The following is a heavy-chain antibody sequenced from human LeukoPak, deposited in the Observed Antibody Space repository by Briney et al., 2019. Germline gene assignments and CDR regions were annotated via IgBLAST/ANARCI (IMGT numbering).Heavy chain of an antibody. J-gene: IGHJ3*02. V-gene: IGHV3-21*01. CDR1: GFTFSSYN. CDR2: ITSDSRYM. Sequence: GGSLRLSCAASGFTFSSYNMNWVRQAPGKGLEWVSSITSDSRYMYYADSVKGRFSISRDKAKNSLYLQMNSLGAEDTAVYYCASLLRGGTSGYAFDIWGQGTGVTVSS. D-gene: IGHD1-7*01. CDR3: ASLLRGGTSGYAFDI.